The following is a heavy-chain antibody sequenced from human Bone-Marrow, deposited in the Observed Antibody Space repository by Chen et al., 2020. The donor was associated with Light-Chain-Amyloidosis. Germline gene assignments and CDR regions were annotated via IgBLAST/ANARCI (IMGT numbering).Heavy chain of an antibody. CDR2: VQGDGSDK. D-gene: IGHD3-16*01. Sequence: EVQLVESGGGLVQPGESLRLSCAASRISFSNNWMSWVRQAPGKGLEWVANVQGDGSDKYYVDSVKGRFTISRDNAKNSLYLQMNSLRAEDTAVYYCTTEYLGAYDYWGQGTLLTVSS. J-gene: IGHJ4*02. V-gene: IGHV3-7*05. CDR3: TTEYLGAYDY. CDR1: RISFSNNW.